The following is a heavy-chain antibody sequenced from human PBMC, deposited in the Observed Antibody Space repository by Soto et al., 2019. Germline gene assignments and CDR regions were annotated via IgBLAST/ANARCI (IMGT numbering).Heavy chain of an antibody. CDR1: GGTFSSYA. Sequence: SVKVSCKASGGTFSSYAISWVRQAPGQGLEWMGGIIPIFGTANYAQKFQGRVTITADESTSTAYMELSSLRSEDTAVYYCARVGCSSTSCYDWFDPWGQGTLVTVS. CDR3: ARVGCSSTSCYDWFDP. J-gene: IGHJ5*02. D-gene: IGHD2-2*01. CDR2: IIPIFGTA. V-gene: IGHV1-69*13.